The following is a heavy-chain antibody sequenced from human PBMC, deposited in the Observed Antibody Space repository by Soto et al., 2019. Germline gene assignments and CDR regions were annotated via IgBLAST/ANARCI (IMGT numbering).Heavy chain of an antibody. D-gene: IGHD6-19*01. Sequence: QVQLQESGPGLVKPSETLSLTCTVSGGSISSYYWSWIRQPPGKGLEWIGYIYYSGSTNYNPSLTCRVTFSVDTSMNQFSLKLSSVTAADTAVYYCARVRWTVAGPGHFDYWGQGTLVPVSS. CDR2: IYYSGST. CDR3: ARVRWTVAGPGHFDY. V-gene: IGHV4-59*01. J-gene: IGHJ4*02. CDR1: GGSISSYY.